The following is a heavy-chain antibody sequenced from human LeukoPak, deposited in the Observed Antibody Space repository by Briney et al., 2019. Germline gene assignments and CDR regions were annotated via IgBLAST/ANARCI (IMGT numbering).Heavy chain of an antibody. CDR1: GYTFTGYY. CDR3: ARSCSRTSCYHLHV. Sequence: ASVKVSCKASGYTFTGYYMHWVRQAPGQGLEWMGWINPNSGGTNYAQKFQGRVTMTRDTSISTAYMELSRLRSDDTAVYYCARSCSRTSCYHLHVWGKGTTVTVSS. V-gene: IGHV1-2*02. J-gene: IGHJ6*04. CDR2: INPNSGGT. D-gene: IGHD2-2*01.